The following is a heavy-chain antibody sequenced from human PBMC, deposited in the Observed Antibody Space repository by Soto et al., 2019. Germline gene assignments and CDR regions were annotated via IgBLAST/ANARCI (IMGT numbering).Heavy chain of an antibody. CDR2: INHSGST. J-gene: IGHJ4*02. Sequence: SETLSLTCAVYGGSFSGYYCSWFRQPPGKGLEWIGEINHSGSTNYNPSLKSRVSISVDTSKNQFSLKLSSVTAADTAVYYCASQGVTVALFDYWGQGTLVTVSS. CDR1: GGSFSGYY. V-gene: IGHV4-34*01. CDR3: ASQGVTVALFDY. D-gene: IGHD6-19*01.